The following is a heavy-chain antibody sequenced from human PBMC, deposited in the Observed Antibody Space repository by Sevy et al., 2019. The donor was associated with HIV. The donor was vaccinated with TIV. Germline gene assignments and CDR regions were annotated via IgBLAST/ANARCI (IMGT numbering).Heavy chain of an antibody. D-gene: IGHD2-21*02. Sequence: GGSLRLSCVASQLRFEDSDMNWVRQVPGKGLQWVSGINWNAAATSYTDSVKGRFTISRDNAKNTLYLQMDSLRGEDTGLYFFAKEKSCGGACYYFDYWGQGALVTVSS. CDR1: QLRFEDSD. CDR2: INWNAAAT. V-gene: IGHV3-20*04. J-gene: IGHJ4*02. CDR3: AKEKSCGGACYYFDY.